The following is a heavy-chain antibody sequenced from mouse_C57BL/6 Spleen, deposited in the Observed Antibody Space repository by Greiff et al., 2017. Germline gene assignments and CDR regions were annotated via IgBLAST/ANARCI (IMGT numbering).Heavy chain of an antibody. CDR1: GYTFTDYE. V-gene: IGHV1-15*01. D-gene: IGHD1-1*01. J-gene: IGHJ2*01. CDR2: IDPETGGT. Sequence: QVQLQPSWAELVRPGASVTLSCKASGYTFTDYEMHWVKQTPVHGLAWIGAIDPETGGTAYNQKFKGKAILTADKSSSTAYMELRSLTSEDSAVYYCTRLIYYYGSSYRDWGQGTPLTVSS. CDR3: TRLIYYYGSSYRD.